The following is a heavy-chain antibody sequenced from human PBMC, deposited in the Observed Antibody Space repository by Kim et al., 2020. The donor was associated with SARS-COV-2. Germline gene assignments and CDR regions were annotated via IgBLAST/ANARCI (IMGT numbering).Heavy chain of an antibody. J-gene: IGHJ4*02. D-gene: IGHD3-22*01. V-gene: IGHV3-30*02. CDR3: AKDQHHYYDSSGTLDY. Sequence: SVKGRFTISRDNSKNPLYLQMNSLRAEDTAVYYCAKDQHHYYDSSGTLDYWGQGTLVTVSS.